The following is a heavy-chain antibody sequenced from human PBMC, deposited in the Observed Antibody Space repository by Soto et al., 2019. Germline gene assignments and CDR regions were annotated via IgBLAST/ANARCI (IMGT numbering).Heavy chain of an antibody. CDR1: GFIFSNSA. V-gene: IGHV3-30-3*01. CDR3: AREVASYDRSGFFDY. J-gene: IGHJ4*02. D-gene: IGHD3-22*01. CDR2: ISYDGNNK. Sequence: PGGSLRRSCAGSGFIFSNSAFHGVRQAPGKGLEWVALISYDGNNKYYADSVKGRFTISRDNSKNTLYLQMHSLRADDTAVYYCAREVASYDRSGFFDYWGQGALVTVSS.